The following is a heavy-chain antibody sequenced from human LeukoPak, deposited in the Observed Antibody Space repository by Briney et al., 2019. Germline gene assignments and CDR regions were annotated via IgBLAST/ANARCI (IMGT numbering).Heavy chain of an antibody. Sequence: PSGTLSLTCAVSGGSISSSNWWSWVRQPPGKGLEWIGEIYHSGSTNYNPSLKSRVTISVGKSKNQFSLKLSSVTAADTAVYYCARLVIAAAGTELDPWGQGTLVTVSS. CDR1: GGSISSSNW. CDR2: IYHSGST. D-gene: IGHD6-13*01. CDR3: ARLVIAAAGTELDP. V-gene: IGHV4-4*02. J-gene: IGHJ5*02.